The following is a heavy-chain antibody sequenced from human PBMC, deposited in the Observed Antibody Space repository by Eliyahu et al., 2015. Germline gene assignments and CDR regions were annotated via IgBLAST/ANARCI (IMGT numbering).Heavy chain of an antibody. J-gene: IGHJ1*01. D-gene: IGHD6-19*01. CDR2: ISYDVINK. Sequence: QVHLVESGGDMVQPGGSLRLSCXASGFTFSSSSMHWVRQAPGKGLEWVATISYDVINKYYTDSVNGRFTIARDNSKNTLSLQMNSLRTEDTAVYYCATHIAVGFWGQGTLVTVSS. CDR1: GFTFSSSS. V-gene: IGHV3-30*10. CDR3: ATHIAVGF.